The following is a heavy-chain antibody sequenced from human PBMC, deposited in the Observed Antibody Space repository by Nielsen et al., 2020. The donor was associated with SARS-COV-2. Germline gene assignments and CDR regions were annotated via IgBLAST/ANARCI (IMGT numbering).Heavy chain of an antibody. CDR3: AKVGGDTEDYYYGMDV. CDR2: ISWNSGSI. J-gene: IGHJ6*02. D-gene: IGHD3-16*01. Sequence: GGSLRLSCAASGFTFSSYWMHWVRQAPGKGLEWVSGISWNSGSIGYADSVKGRFTISRDNAKNSLYLQMNSLRAEDTALYYCAKVGGDTEDYYYGMDVWGQGTTVTVSS. CDR1: GFTFSSYW. V-gene: IGHV3-9*01.